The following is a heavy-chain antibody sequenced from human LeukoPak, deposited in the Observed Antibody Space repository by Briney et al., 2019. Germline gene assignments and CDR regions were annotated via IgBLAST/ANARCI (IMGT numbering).Heavy chain of an antibody. Sequence: PGGPLRLSCAASGFTFSNAWMSWVRQAPGKGLEWVSSISSSSSYIYYADSVKGRFTISRDNAKNSLYLQMNSLRAEDTAVYYCARVRRAVAGTYYFDYWGQGTLVTVSS. CDR3: ARVRRAVAGTYYFDY. D-gene: IGHD6-19*01. V-gene: IGHV3-21*01. CDR1: GFTFSNAW. CDR2: ISSSSSYI. J-gene: IGHJ4*02.